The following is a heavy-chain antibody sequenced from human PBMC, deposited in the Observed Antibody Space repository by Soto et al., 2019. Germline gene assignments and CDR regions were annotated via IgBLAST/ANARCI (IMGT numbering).Heavy chain of an antibody. CDR2: MNPNSGNT. J-gene: IGHJ5*02. V-gene: IGHV1-8*01. D-gene: IGHD4-17*01. CDR1: GNTFTSYD. Sequence: GASVKVSCKASGNTFTSYDINWVRQATGQGLEYLGWMNPNSGNTAYVQKFQGRVTMTWDTSITTAYMELSSLRSEDTAVYFCARGVKYGAYSGWFDPWG. CDR3: ARGVKYGAYSGWFDP.